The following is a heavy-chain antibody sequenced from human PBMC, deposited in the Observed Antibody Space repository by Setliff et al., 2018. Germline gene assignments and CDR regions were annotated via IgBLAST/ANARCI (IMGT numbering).Heavy chain of an antibody. CDR1: GGTFSSYA. D-gene: IGHD3-10*01. J-gene: IGHJ6*02. CDR3: ARDGGWFGAQLYYYYGMDV. CDR2: IIPILGIA. Sequence: SVKVSCKASGGTFSSYAISWVRQAPGQGLEWMGGIIPILGIANYAQKFQGRVTITADTSASTAYMELSSLRSEDTAVYYCARDGGWFGAQLYYYYGMDVWGQGTTVTVSS. V-gene: IGHV1-69*10.